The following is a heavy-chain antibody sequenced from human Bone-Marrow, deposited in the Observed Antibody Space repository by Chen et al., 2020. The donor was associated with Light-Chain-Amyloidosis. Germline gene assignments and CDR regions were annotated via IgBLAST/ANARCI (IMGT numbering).Heavy chain of an antibody. CDR1: GFTFSSYA. J-gene: IGHJ4*02. V-gene: IGHV3-23*01. D-gene: IGHD3-10*01. Sequence: EVQLLESGGGLVQPGGSLRLSCAASGFTFSSYATSWVRQAPGKGLEWVSAISGSGGSTYYADSVKGRFTISRDNSKNTLYLQMNSLRAEDTAVYYCAKTPMVRGVIDYWGQGTLVTVSS. CDR2: ISGSGGST. CDR3: AKTPMVRGVIDY.